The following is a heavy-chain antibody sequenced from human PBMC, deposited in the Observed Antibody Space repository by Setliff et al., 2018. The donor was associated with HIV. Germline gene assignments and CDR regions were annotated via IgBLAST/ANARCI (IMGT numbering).Heavy chain of an antibody. J-gene: IGHJ6*03. CDR2: IYFSGST. V-gene: IGHV4-39*02. Sequence: SETLSLTCSFSGPSIITTDYYWAWVRQPPGKGLEWIGSIYFSGSTDYNPSLKSRVTISGDTSQRHVSLSLASVTAADTAVYFCAAYFDFWSGYGLRGVVPCMDVWGKGTTVTVSS. CDR3: AAYFDFWSGYGLRGVVPCMDV. CDR1: GPSIITTDYY. D-gene: IGHD3-3*01.